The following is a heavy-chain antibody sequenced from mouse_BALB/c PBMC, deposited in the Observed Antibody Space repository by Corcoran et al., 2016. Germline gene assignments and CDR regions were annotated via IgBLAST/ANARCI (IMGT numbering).Heavy chain of an antibody. CDR3: AREVSYYGSSYFDY. CDR1: GYTFTNYG. J-gene: IGHJ2*01. CDR2: INTYTGEP. D-gene: IGHD1-1*01. Sequence: QIQLVQSGPELKKPGETVKISCKASGYTFTNYGMNWVKQAPGKGLKWMGWINTYTGEPTYADDFKGRFAFSLETSASTAYLQINNLKNEDTATYFCAREVSYYGSSYFDYWGQGTTLTVSS. V-gene: IGHV9-3-1*01.